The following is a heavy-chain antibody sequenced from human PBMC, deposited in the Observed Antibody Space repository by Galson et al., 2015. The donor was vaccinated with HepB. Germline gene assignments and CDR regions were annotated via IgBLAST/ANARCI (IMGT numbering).Heavy chain of an antibody. D-gene: IGHD2-15*01. CDR2: ISGSGGST. V-gene: IGHV3-23*01. CDR3: AKVVVAATQLNPFDY. J-gene: IGHJ4*02. CDR1: GFTFSSYA. Sequence: SLRLSCAASGFTFSSYAMSWVRQAPGKGLEWVSAISGSGGSTYYADSVKGRSTISRDNSKNTLYLQMNSLRAEDTAVYYCAKVVVAATQLNPFDYWGQGTLVTVSS.